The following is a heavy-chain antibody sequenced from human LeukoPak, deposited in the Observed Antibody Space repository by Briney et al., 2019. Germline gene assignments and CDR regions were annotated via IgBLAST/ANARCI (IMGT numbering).Heavy chain of an antibody. CDR1: GFTFSSYG. D-gene: IGHD3-22*01. J-gene: IGHJ4*02. Sequence: GGSLRLSCTASGFTFSSYGMHWVRQAPGKGLEWVAVIWYDGSNKYYADSVKGRFTISRDNSKNTLYLQMNSLRAEDTAVYYCAKEAYNYYDSSGYLFGYWGQGTLVTVSS. V-gene: IGHV3-33*06. CDR3: AKEAYNYYDSSGYLFGY. CDR2: IWYDGSNK.